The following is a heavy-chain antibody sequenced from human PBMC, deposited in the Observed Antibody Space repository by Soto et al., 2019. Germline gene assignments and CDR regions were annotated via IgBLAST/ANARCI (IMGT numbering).Heavy chain of an antibody. D-gene: IGHD2-8*01. Sequence: SETLSLTCTVSGDSIRSYYWSWIRQPPGKGLEWIGYIYYSGYTSYNPYLNSRVTISVDTSKNQFSLKLNSVTAAATDVYYCARCFNGKYTSRHEEQHYFGTLGQGTLVTVSS. CDR3: ARCFNGKYTSRHEEQHYFGT. V-gene: IGHV4-59*01. J-gene: IGHJ4*02. CDR1: GDSIRSYY. CDR2: IYYSGYT.